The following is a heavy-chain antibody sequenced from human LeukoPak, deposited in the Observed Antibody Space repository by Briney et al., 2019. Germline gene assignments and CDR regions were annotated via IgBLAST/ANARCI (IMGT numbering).Heavy chain of an antibody. CDR2: LSSSSSYI. Sequence: GGSLRLSCAASGFTFSTYNMNWVRQAPGKGLEWVASLSSSSSYIYYADSVKGRFTISRDAAKNSLYLQMNSLRAEDTAVYYCARAGGYDYVWGSHLPFDSWGQGTLVTVSS. J-gene: IGHJ4*02. V-gene: IGHV3-21*01. D-gene: IGHD3-16*01. CDR1: GFTFSTYN. CDR3: ARAGGYDYVWGSHLPFDS.